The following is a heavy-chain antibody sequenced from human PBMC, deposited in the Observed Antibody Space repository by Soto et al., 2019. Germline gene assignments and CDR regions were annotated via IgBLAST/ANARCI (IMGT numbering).Heavy chain of an antibody. CDR3: ARGGYSYGYDRFDP. Sequence: QVQLVQSGAEVKKPGSSVKVSCKVSGGTFSSYAITWVRQAPGQGLEWMGGIIPIFATANYAQKFQGRVTITADESTSTAYMELSSLRSEDTAVYYCARGGYSYGYDRFDPWGQGTLVTVSP. J-gene: IGHJ5*02. D-gene: IGHD5-18*01. CDR2: IIPIFATA. CDR1: GGTFSSYA. V-gene: IGHV1-69*12.